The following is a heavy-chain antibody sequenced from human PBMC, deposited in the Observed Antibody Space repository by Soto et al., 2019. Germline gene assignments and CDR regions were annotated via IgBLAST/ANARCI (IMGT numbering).Heavy chain of an antibody. Sequence: EVQLVESGGGLAQPGGSVRLSCAASGFTFSSYEMNWVRQAPGKTLEWVSYISSAGDSSYYADSVKSRFTISRDNANNSLYLQMNSLRVEDSAVYYCARVYCSTTTCHVQAFDSWGQGTLVTVSS. V-gene: IGHV3-48*03. J-gene: IGHJ4*02. CDR1: GFTFSSYE. D-gene: IGHD2-2*01. CDR3: ARVYCSTTTCHVQAFDS. CDR2: ISSAGDSS.